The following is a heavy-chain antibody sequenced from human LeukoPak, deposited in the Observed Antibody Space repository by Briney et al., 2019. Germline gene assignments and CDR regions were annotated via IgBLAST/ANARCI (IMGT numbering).Heavy chain of an antibody. J-gene: IGHJ5*02. CDR2: IYYSGST. CDR1: GGSISSYY. V-gene: IGHV4-59*01. CDR3: ARVLREEQWLPRDWFDP. D-gene: IGHD6-19*01. Sequence: SETLSLTCTVSGGSISSYYWSWIRQPPGEGLEWIGYIYYSGSTNYNPSLKSRVTISVDASKNQFSLKLSSVTAADTAVYYCARVLREEQWLPRDWFDPWGQGTLVTVSS.